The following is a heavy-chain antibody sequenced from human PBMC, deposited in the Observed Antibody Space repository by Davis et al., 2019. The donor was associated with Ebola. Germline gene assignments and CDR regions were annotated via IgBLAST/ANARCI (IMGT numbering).Heavy chain of an antibody. CDR2: ISYDGSHK. J-gene: IGHJ6*04. CDR3: AKSGLSFGVVKYHYGMDV. D-gene: IGHD3-3*01. CDR1: GFTFSSYG. Sequence: GESLKISCAASGFTFSSYGMHWVRQAPGKGLEWVAVISYDGSHKRYADSVKGRFTISRDNSKKTLYLQMNSLRAEDTAVYYCAKSGLSFGVVKYHYGMDVWGKGTTVTVSS. V-gene: IGHV3-30*18.